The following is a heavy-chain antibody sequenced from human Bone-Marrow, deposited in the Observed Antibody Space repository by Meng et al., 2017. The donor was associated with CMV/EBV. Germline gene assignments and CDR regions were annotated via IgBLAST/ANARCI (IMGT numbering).Heavy chain of an antibody. Sequence: ASVKVSCKASGFTFMSAYYMHWVRQAPGQGLEWMGWINANTGGTNYAQKFQGRVTMTRDTSLSTAYMELSSLRFDDAAVYHCARSMAASIPSDFWGQGTGVTGSS. CDR3: ARSMAASIPSDF. J-gene: IGHJ4*02. CDR1: GFTFMSAYY. D-gene: IGHD6-13*01. CDR2: INANTGGT. V-gene: IGHV1-2*02.